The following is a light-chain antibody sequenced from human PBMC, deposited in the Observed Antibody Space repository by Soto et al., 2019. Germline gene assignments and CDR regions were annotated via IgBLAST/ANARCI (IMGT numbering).Light chain of an antibody. J-gene: IGKJ3*01. CDR3: QKYSSVPV. CDR1: QGIRNY. V-gene: IGKV1-27*01. CDR2: AAS. Sequence: DIQMTQSPTSLSASVGDRVTITCRASQGIRNYVAWYQQIPGKAPKLLIYAASTLQSGVPSRFSGSGSGTDFTLTINGLQPEDVATYSCQKYSSVPVFGPGTXXXIK.